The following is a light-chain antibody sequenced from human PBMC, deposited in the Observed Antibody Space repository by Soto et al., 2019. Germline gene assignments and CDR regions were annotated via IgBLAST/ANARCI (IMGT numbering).Light chain of an antibody. CDR1: QGISSA. J-gene: IGKJ4*01. Sequence: IPLTQSPSSLSASVEDRVTITCRASQGISSALAWYQQKTGKAPNLLIYEASNLETGVPSRFSGSGSGTDFTFTISSLQPEDIATYYCQQYDNLPLSFGGGTKVDIK. V-gene: IGKV1-33*01. CDR2: EAS. CDR3: QQYDNLPLS.